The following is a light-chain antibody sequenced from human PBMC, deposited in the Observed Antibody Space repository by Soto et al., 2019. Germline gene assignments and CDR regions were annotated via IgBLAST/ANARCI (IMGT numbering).Light chain of an antibody. CDR2: GAS. Sequence: IVMTQSPAALSVSPGERATLSCRASQSLSFNLAWYQQKPGQAPRLLIYGASSRATGIPDRFSGSGSGTDFTLTISRLEPEDFAVYYCQQYGSSRWTFGQGTKVDIK. J-gene: IGKJ1*01. CDR1: QSLSFN. V-gene: IGKV3-20*01. CDR3: QQYGSSRWT.